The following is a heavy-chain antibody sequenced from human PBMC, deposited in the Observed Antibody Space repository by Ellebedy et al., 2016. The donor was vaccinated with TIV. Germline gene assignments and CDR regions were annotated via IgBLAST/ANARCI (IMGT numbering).Heavy chain of an antibody. D-gene: IGHD5-12*01. CDR1: GFTFSSYW. V-gene: IGHV3-7*02. Sequence: GGSLRLSXAASGFTFSSYWMSWVRHAPGKGLEWVANIKQDGSEKIYVDSVKGRFTISRDNPRNSLYLQMNSLRAEDTAVYYCARLYGEATIFDYWGQGTLVTVSS. CDR3: ARLYGEATIFDY. CDR2: IKQDGSEK. J-gene: IGHJ4*02.